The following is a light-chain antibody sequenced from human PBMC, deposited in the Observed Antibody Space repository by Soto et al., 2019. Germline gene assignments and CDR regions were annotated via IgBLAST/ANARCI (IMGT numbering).Light chain of an antibody. Sequence: QSVLTQPPSASGTPGQRVTISCSGSSSNIGNNAVNWFQQLPGTATKLLIYNNNQRPSGVPDRFSGSKSGTSASLAISGLQSEDEGDYYCAAWDDSLHGHVVFGGGTKVTVL. CDR3: AAWDDSLHGHVV. J-gene: IGLJ2*01. V-gene: IGLV1-44*01. CDR1: SSNIGNNA. CDR2: NNN.